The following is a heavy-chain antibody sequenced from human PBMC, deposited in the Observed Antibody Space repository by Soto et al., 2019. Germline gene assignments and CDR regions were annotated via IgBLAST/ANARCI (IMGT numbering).Heavy chain of an antibody. CDR1: GGSISSYY. V-gene: IGHV4-59*01. CDR2: IYYSGST. D-gene: IGHD6-13*01. CDR3: ARSRTAASWVNY. Sequence: ETLSLTCTVSGGSISSYYWSWIRQPPGKGLEWIGYIYYSGSTNYNPSLKSRVTISVDTSKNQFSLKLSSVTAADTAVYYCARSRTAASWVNYWGQGTLVTVSS. J-gene: IGHJ4*02.